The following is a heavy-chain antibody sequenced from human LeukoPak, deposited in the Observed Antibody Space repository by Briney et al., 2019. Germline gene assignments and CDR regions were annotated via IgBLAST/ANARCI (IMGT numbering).Heavy chain of an antibody. J-gene: IGHJ6*02. CDR1: GFTFSSYA. V-gene: IGHV3-23*01. CDR2: ISGSGGST. Sequence: PEGSLRLSCAASGFTFSSYAMSWVRQAPGKGLEWVSAISGSGGSTYYADSVKGRFTISRDNSKNTLYLQMNSLRAEDTAVYYCARNRGYCSGGSCLPDPPNYYYGMDVWGQGTTVTVSS. D-gene: IGHD2-15*01. CDR3: ARNRGYCSGGSCLPDPPNYYYGMDV.